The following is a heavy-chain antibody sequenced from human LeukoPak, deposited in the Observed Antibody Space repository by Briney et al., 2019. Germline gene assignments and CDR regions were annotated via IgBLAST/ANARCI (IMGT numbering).Heavy chain of an antibody. CDR1: GFTFSSYW. CDR2: IKQDGSEK. J-gene: IGHJ4*02. Sequence: GGSLRLSCAASGFTFSSYWMSWVRQAPGKGLEWVANIKQDGSEKYYVDSVKGRFTISRDNAKNSLYLQMNSLRAEDTAVYYCARDHIAAAGTGGFDYWGQGTLATVSS. CDR3: ARDHIAAAGTGGFDY. V-gene: IGHV3-7*03. D-gene: IGHD6-13*01.